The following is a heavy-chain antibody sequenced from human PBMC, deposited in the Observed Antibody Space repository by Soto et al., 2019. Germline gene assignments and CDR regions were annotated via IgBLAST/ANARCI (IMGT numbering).Heavy chain of an antibody. CDR2: INGSGGGT. V-gene: IGHV3-23*01. J-gene: IGHJ4*02. Sequence: PGGSLRLSCEASRFTFSNYRMSWVLQAPGKGLEWVSAINGSGGGTYYADSVKGRFTISRDNSKNTLYLQMNSLRAEDTAVYYCAKIPGDEWLRYYFDYWGQGTLVTVSS. CDR1: RFTFSNYR. CDR3: AKIPGDEWLRYYFDY. D-gene: IGHD5-12*01.